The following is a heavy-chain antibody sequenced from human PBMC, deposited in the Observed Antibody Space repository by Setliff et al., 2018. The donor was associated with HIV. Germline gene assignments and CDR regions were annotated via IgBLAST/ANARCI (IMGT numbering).Heavy chain of an antibody. Sequence: ASVQVSCKAFGSTFTTYSLHWVRQAPGQSLEWMGWINVGKGDTKYSQEFQGRITITTDTSANTGYMELSSLRSDDTAVYFCARGALLAVFDFDHWGHGTLVTVS. D-gene: IGHD3-10*01. CDR1: GSTFTTYS. CDR3: ARGALLAVFDFDH. V-gene: IGHV1-3*01. CDR2: INVGKGDT. J-gene: IGHJ4*01.